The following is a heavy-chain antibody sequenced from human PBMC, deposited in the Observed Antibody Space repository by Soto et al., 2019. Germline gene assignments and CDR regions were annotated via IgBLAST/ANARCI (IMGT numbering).Heavy chain of an antibody. CDR3: ARYGSGSYYPTTFDY. CDR1: GYTFTSYG. Sequence: ASVKVSCKASGYTFTSYGISWVRQAPGQGLEWMGWISAYNGNTNYAQKLQGRVTMTADTSTRIVNLTLRSLKSDDTAVYFCARYGSGSYYPTTFDYWGQGTLVTVSS. D-gene: IGHD3-10*01. J-gene: IGHJ4*02. V-gene: IGHV1-18*01. CDR2: ISAYNGNT.